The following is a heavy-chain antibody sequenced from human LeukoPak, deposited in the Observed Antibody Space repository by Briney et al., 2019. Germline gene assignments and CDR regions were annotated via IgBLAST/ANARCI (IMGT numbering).Heavy chain of an antibody. Sequence: GGSLRLSCAASGFTFSNAWMSWVRQAPGKGLEWVGRIKSKTDGGTTDYAAPVKGRFTISRDDSKNTLYLQMNSLKTEDTAVYYCTTDSDYYDSSGYYQGNYFDYWGQGTLATVSS. CDR2: IKSKTDGGTT. V-gene: IGHV3-15*01. CDR3: TTDSDYYDSSGYYQGNYFDY. J-gene: IGHJ4*02. CDR1: GFTFSNAW. D-gene: IGHD3-22*01.